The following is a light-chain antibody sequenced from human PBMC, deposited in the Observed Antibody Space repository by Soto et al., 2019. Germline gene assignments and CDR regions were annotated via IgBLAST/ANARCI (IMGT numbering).Light chain of an antibody. J-gene: IGKJ1*01. CDR2: AAS. CDR3: LQGLSYPRT. Sequence: AIQMTQSPSSLSASGGDRVTITCRARQDIRSYLGWYQHKPGKAPNLLIFAASNLPSWVPSRFSGSGSGTDFTLTIMSLHTEDFATYYCLQGLSYPRTLGHGTTVEI. CDR1: QDIRSY. V-gene: IGKV1-6*01.